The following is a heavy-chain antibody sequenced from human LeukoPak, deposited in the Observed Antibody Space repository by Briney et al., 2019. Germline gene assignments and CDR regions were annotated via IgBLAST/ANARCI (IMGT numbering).Heavy chain of an antibody. CDR3: AKGPQLNSGYHPNY. D-gene: IGHD3-22*01. CDR1: RFTFSSAA. V-gene: IGHV3-23*01. Sequence: PGGSLSLSCAASRFTFSSAAMTWVRQAPGKGLEWVSTITGSDDRTYYGDSVKGRFTISRDYSKNTLHLQMNSLRVEDTAIYYCAKGPQLNSGYHPNYWGQGILVTVSS. J-gene: IGHJ4*02. CDR2: ITGSDDRT.